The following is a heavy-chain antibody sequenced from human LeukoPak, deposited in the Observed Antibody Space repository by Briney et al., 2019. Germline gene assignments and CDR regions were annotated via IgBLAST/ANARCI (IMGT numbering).Heavy chain of an antibody. V-gene: IGHV3-23*01. D-gene: IGHD1-7*01. CDR3: AKDRRISGTTHY. J-gene: IGHJ4*02. CDR1: GFTFSSYA. CDR2: ISGSGGST. Sequence: GGSLRLSCAASGFTFSSYAMSWVRQAPGKGREWVSAISGSGGSTYYADSVKGRFTISRENSKTTLYLQKNRLRAQDTAVYYCAKDRRISGTTHYWGQGTLVTVSS.